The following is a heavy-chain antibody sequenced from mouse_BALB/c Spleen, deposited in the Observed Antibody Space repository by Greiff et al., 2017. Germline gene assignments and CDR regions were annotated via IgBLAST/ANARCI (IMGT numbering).Heavy chain of an antibody. CDR1: GFNIKDTY. Sequence: EVQLHQSGAELVKPGASVKLSCTASGFNIKDTYMHWVKQRPEQGLEWIGRIDPANGNTKYDPKFQGKATITADTSSNTAYLQLSSLTSEDTAVYYCARGLGTGHWGQGTTLTVSS. D-gene: IGHD3-3*01. CDR3: ARGLGTGH. CDR2: IDPANGNT. V-gene: IGHV14-3*02. J-gene: IGHJ2*01.